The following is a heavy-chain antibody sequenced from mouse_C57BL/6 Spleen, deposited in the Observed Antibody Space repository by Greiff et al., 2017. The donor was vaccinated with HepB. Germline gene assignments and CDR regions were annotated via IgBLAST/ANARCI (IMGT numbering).Heavy chain of an antibody. CDR2: INPSTGGT. CDR1: GYSFTGYY. J-gene: IGHJ2*01. D-gene: IGHD2-3*01. V-gene: IGHV1-42*01. Sequence: EVQLVESGPELVKPGASVKISCKASGYSFTGYYMNWVKQSPEKSLEWIGEINPSTGGTTYNQKFKAKATLTVDKSSSTAYMQLKSLTSEDSAVYYCASLYDGYSSFDYWGQGTTLTVSS. CDR3: ASLYDGYSSFDY.